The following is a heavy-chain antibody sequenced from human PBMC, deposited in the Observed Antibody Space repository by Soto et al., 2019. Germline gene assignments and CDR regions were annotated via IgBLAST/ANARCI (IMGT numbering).Heavy chain of an antibody. Sequence: EVQLVESGGGLVQPGGSLRLSCAASGFTFSSYEMNWVRQAPGKGLEWVPYISSSGSTIYYADSVKGRFTISRDNAKNSLYLQMNSLRAEDTAVYYCARALGAAADGMDVWGQGTTVTVSS. CDR2: ISSSGSTI. CDR3: ARALGAAADGMDV. D-gene: IGHD6-13*01. V-gene: IGHV3-48*03. J-gene: IGHJ6*02. CDR1: GFTFSSYE.